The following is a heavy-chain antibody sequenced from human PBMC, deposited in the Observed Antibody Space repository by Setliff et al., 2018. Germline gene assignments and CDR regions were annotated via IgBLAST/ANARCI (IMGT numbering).Heavy chain of an antibody. CDR3: ASSSGSSSNDAFDI. CDR2: IYPGDSDT. J-gene: IGHJ3*02. D-gene: IGHD1-26*01. Sequence: PGESLKISCKGSGYRFSSHWTGWVRQMPGKGLEWMGIIYPGDSDTRYSPSFQGQVTISADKSISTAYLQWSSLKASDTAMYYCASSSGSSSNDAFDIWGQGTTVTVSS. CDR1: GYRFSSHW. V-gene: IGHV5-51*01.